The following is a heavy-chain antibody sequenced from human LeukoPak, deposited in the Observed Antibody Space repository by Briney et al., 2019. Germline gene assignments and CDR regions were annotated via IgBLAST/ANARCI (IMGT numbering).Heavy chain of an antibody. CDR3: AKGMGPFSSSTSGWNY. J-gene: IGHJ4*02. V-gene: IGHV3-30*18. Sequence: GGSLRLSCAASGFTFSSYGIHWVRQAPGKGLEWVAVISYDGSNKYYADSVKGRFTISRDNSKNTLYLQMNSLRTEDTAVYYCAKGMGPFSSSTSGWNYRGQGTLVTVSS. D-gene: IGHD6-19*01. CDR2: ISYDGSNK. CDR1: GFTFSSYG.